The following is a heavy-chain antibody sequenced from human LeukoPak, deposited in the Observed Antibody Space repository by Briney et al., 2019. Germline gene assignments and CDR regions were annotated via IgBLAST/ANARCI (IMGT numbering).Heavy chain of an antibody. CDR3: ARHNSVWELPTTFDY. CDR1: GGSISSGGYY. J-gene: IGHJ4*02. Sequence: SQTLSLTCTVSGGSISSGGYYWSRIRQHPGQGLEWIGYIYYSGSTYYNPSLKSRVTISVDTSKNQFSLKLSSVTAADTAVYYCARHNSVWELPTTFDYWGQGTLVTVSS. CDR2: IYYSGST. D-gene: IGHD1-26*01. V-gene: IGHV4-31*03.